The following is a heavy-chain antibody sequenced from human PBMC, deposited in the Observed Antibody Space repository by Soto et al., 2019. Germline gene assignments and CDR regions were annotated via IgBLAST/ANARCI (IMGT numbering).Heavy chain of an antibody. CDR1: GGSISSGGYS. CDR3: ARVVYYCSGSYYIHDY. V-gene: IGHV4-30-2*01. Sequence: TLSLTCAVSGGSISSGGYSWSWIRQPPGKGLEWIGYIYHSGSTYYNPSLKSRVTISVDRSKNQFSLKLSSVTAADTAVYYCARVVYYCSGSYYIHDYSSQGTLDIVSS. J-gene: IGHJ4*02. D-gene: IGHD3-10*01. CDR2: IYHSGST.